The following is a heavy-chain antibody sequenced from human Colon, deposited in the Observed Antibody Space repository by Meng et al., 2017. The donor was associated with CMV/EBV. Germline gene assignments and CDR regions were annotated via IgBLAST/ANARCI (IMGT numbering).Heavy chain of an antibody. CDR3: ARGDDTAKTGRS. J-gene: IGHJ4*02. V-gene: IGHV4-34*02. D-gene: IGHD5-18*01. CDR1: DGSSSGYY. CDR2: IHPSGST. Sequence: QVQLQQWGAGLLEPSETLSLTCAVYDGSSSGYYFSWVRQPPGKGLGWIGEIHPSGSTSYNASLNSRVTLSLDTSKDQFSLKLNSVTAADTAVYFCARGDDTAKTGRSWGQGILVTVSS.